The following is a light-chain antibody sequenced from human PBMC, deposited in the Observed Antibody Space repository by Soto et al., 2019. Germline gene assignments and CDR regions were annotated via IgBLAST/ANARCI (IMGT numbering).Light chain of an antibody. CDR2: GAS. Sequence: EIVLTQSPGTLSLSPGERGTLSCRASQSVSSSYLAWYQQKPGQAPRLLIYGASSRATGIPDRFSGSGSGTDFTLTISRLEPEDFAVYYCQQYGSSRRTFGQGTKVEIK. V-gene: IGKV3-20*01. J-gene: IGKJ1*01. CDR1: QSVSSSY. CDR3: QQYGSSRRT.